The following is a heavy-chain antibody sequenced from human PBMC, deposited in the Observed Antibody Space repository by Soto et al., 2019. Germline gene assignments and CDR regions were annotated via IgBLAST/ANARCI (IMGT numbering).Heavy chain of an antibody. J-gene: IGHJ4*02. CDR3: ARLATRYYFDY. V-gene: IGHV4-39*01. CDR1: GGSISSSSYY. Sequence: SETLSLTCSVSGGSISSSSYYWAWIRQAPGKGLEWIGSINYSGKTYYNPSLKSRVTISVDTSKNWFSLKLSSVTAADTAVYYCARLATRYYFDYWGQGTLVTVSS. CDR2: INYSGKT. D-gene: IGHD1-1*01.